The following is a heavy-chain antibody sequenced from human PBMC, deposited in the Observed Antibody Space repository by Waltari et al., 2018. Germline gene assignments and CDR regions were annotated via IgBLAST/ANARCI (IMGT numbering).Heavy chain of an antibody. CDR1: RSSIRNNNYY. V-gene: IGHV4-39*07. J-gene: IGHJ4*02. Sequence: QLQLQESGPGLVKPSETLSLTCTVSRSSIRNNNYYWGWVRQPPGKGLEWIGSFYKSGTTYSNPSHKSRVTISVDTSNNQFSLKLNSVTAADTAVYYCVRGYPDIVATIRDYWGQGTLVIVSS. D-gene: IGHD5-12*01. CDR2: FYKSGTT. CDR3: VRGYPDIVATIRDY.